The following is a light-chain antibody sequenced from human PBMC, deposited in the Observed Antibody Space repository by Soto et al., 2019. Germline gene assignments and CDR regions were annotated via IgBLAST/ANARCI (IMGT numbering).Light chain of an antibody. Sequence: DIQMTQSPSSLSASVGDRVTITCQASQALNIYLNWYQQKPGKASKLLIYDASNLETGVPSSFSGSGSGTDFTLAISSLEPEDLATYYCQQYDGLPTFGQGTRLEIK. J-gene: IGKJ5*01. CDR2: DAS. V-gene: IGKV1-33*01. CDR3: QQYDGLPT. CDR1: QALNIY.